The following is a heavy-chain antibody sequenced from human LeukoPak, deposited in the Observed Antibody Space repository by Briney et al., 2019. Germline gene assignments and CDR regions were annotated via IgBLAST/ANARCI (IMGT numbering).Heavy chain of an antibody. CDR3: AKDLYYYDSSGYSVDY. CDR1: GGSFSGYY. J-gene: IGHJ4*02. Sequence: EPSETLSLTCAVYGGSFSGYYWSWIRQPPGKGLEWIGEINHSGSTNYNPSLKSRVTISVDTSKNQFSLKLSSVTAADTAVYYCAKDLYYYDSSGYSVDYWGQGTLVTVSS. V-gene: IGHV4-34*01. D-gene: IGHD3-22*01. CDR2: INHSGST.